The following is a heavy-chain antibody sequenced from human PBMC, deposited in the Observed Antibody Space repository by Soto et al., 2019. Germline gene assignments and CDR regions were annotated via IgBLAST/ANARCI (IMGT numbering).Heavy chain of an antibody. CDR1: GFTFSGSA. V-gene: IGHV3-73*01. CDR2: IRSKANNYAT. CDR3: SRQASDFWSGKPQYYMDV. Sequence: EVQLVESGGGLVQPGGSLKLSCAASGFTFSGSAMHWVRLASGKGLEWVGRIRSKANNYATAYGASVKGRFTISRDDSKNTAYLQMNSLKTEDTAVYYCSRQASDFWSGKPQYYMDVWGKGTTVTVSS. D-gene: IGHD3-3*01. J-gene: IGHJ6*03.